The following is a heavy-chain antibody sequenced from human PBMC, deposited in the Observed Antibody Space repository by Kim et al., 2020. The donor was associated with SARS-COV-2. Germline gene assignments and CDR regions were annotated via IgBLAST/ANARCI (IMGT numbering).Heavy chain of an antibody. J-gene: IGHJ4*02. D-gene: IGHD3-10*01. CDR3: AKEGYYGSGSFPDY. V-gene: IGHV3-30*18. Sequence: GGSLRLSCAASGFTFSSYGMHWVRQAPGKGLEWVGVISYDGSNEFYAASVKGRFTISRDSSKNTLYLQMNSLRAEDTAVYYCAKEGYYGSGSFPDYWGQGTLVTVSS. CDR2: ISYDGSNE. CDR1: GFTFSSYG.